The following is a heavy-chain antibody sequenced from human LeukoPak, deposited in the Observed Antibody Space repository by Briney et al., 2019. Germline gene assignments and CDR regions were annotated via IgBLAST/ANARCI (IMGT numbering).Heavy chain of an antibody. J-gene: IGHJ4*02. Sequence: GGSLRLSCAASGNYWMHWVRQAPGKGLVWVSHINSDGSWTSYADSVKGRFTISKDNAKNTVYLQMNNLRAEDTAVYYCVSFYETYWGRGTLVTVSS. CDR1: GNYW. CDR2: INSDGSWT. D-gene: IGHD2-2*01. CDR3: VSFYETY. V-gene: IGHV3-74*01.